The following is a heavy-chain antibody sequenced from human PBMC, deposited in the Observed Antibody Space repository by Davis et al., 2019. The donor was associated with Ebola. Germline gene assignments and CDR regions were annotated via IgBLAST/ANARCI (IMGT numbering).Heavy chain of an antibody. Sequence: SVKVSCKASGYTFSSYAISWVRQAPGQGLEWMGGIIPIFGTANYAQKFQGRVTITADESTSTAYMELSRLRSDDTAVYYCARDGGYCSSTSCPNWFDPWGQGTLVTVSS. CDR2: IIPIFGTA. D-gene: IGHD2-2*01. CDR3: ARDGGYCSSTSCPNWFDP. CDR1: GYTFSSYA. V-gene: IGHV1-69*13. J-gene: IGHJ5*02.